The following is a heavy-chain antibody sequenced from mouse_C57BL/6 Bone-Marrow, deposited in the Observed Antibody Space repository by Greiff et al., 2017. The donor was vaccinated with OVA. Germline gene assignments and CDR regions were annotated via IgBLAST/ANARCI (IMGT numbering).Heavy chain of an antibody. J-gene: IGHJ1*03. V-gene: IGHV1-39*01. CDR1: GYSFTDYN. D-gene: IGHD1-1*01. CDR3: AFYYGSSYRYFDV. Sequence: EVKLQESGPELVKPGASVKISCKASGYSFTDYNMNWVKQSNGKSLEWIGVINPNYGNTSYNQKFKGKATLTVDQSSSTAYMQLNSLTSEDSAVYYCAFYYGSSYRYFDVWGTGTTVTVSS. CDR2: INPNYGNT.